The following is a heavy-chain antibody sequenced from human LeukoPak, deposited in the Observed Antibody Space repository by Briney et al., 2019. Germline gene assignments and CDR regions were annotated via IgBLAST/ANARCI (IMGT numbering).Heavy chain of an antibody. J-gene: IGHJ5*01. V-gene: IGHV4-59*01. D-gene: IGHD3-10*01. CDR1: GGSISSYY. CDR3: ASHYYGSGSYDWFDP. Sequence: SETLSLTCTVSGGSISSYYWSWIRQPPGKGLEWIGYIYYSGSTNYNPSLKSRVTISVDTSKNHFSLKLSSVTAADTAVYYCASHYYGSGSYDWFDPWGQGTMVTVSS. CDR2: IYYSGST.